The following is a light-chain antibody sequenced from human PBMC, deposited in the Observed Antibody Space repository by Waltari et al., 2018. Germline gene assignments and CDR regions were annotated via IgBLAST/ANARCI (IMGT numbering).Light chain of an antibody. V-gene: IGKV1-5*03. CDR1: QSISNW. CDR3: QQYKNYPRT. Sequence: DIQMTQSPSTLSASVGDRITVTCRASQSISNWLAWYQQKPGKAPNLRIYQASNLESGVPSRFSGSGSVTEFTLTINNLQPDDFATYYCQQYKNYPRTFGQGTKVEIK. J-gene: IGKJ1*01. CDR2: QAS.